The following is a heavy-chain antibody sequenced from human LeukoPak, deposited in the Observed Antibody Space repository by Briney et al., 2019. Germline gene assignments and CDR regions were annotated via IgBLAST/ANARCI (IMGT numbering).Heavy chain of an antibody. D-gene: IGHD3-3*01. CDR1: GGSISSYY. CDR2: IYYSGST. V-gene: IGHV4-59*01. Sequence: SETLSLTCTVSGGSISSYYWSWIRQPPGKGLEWIGYIYYSGSTNYNPSLKSRVTISVDTSKNQFSLKLSSVTAADTAVYYCARGKGVYDFWSGSLISYHFDYWGQGTLVTVSS. CDR3: ARGKGVYDFWSGSLISYHFDY. J-gene: IGHJ4*02.